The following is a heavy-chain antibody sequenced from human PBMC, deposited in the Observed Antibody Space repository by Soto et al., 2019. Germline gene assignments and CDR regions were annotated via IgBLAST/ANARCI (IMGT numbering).Heavy chain of an antibody. CDR1: GYTFTTYG. V-gene: IGHV1-18*01. Sequence: QIHLVQSGGEVKKPGASVKVSCKTSGYTFTTYGISWVRQAPGQGLEWMGWITPFNDNTNYVQNLQGRVTTTTDTPTNTADLELRSLTSDDTAVYYCASTDKGDYVPPLDNWGQGTLVTVSS. D-gene: IGHD4-17*01. CDR3: ASTDKGDYVPPLDN. J-gene: IGHJ4*02. CDR2: ITPFNDNT.